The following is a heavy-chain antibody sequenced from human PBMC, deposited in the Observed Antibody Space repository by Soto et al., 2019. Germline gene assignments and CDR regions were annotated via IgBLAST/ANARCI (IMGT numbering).Heavy chain of an antibody. Sequence: QLQLQESGPGLVKPSETLSLTCTVSGGSISSSSYYWGWIRQPPGKGLEWIGSIYYSGSTYYNPSLKSRVTISVDTSKNQFSLKLSSVTAADTAVYYCARHQSPDYGDPSWYFDYWGQGTLVTVSS. D-gene: IGHD4-17*01. V-gene: IGHV4-39*01. CDR3: ARHQSPDYGDPSWYFDY. CDR2: IYYSGST. CDR1: GGSISSSSYY. J-gene: IGHJ4*02.